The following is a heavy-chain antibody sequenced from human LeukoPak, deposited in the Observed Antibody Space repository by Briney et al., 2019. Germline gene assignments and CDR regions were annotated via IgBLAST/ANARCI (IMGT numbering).Heavy chain of an antibody. J-gene: IGHJ6*03. CDR2: MNPNSGNT. V-gene: IGHV1-8*01. CDR1: GYTFTSYD. D-gene: IGHD5-18*01. Sequence: ASVKVSCKASGYTFTSYDINWVRQATGQGLEWMGWMNPNSGNTGYAQKFQGRVTITADKSTSTAYMELSSLRSEDTAVYYCARGYSYGFGYYYYMDVWGKGTTVTVSS. CDR3: ARGYSYGFGYYYYMDV.